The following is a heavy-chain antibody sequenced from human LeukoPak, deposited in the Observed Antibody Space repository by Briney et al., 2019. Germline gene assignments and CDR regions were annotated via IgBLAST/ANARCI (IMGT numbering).Heavy chain of an antibody. CDR1: GFTFDIYA. D-gene: IGHD3-10*01. V-gene: IGHV3-30*04. CDR2: VSYDGTNK. Sequence: GGSLRLSCAASGFTFDIYAMHWVRQAPGKGLEWVAVVSYDGTNKYYADSVKGRFTISRDNAKNSLYLQMNSLRAEDTAAYYCARRNYYGSGSYPYFDYWGQGTLVTVSS. CDR3: ARRNYYGSGSYPYFDY. J-gene: IGHJ4*02.